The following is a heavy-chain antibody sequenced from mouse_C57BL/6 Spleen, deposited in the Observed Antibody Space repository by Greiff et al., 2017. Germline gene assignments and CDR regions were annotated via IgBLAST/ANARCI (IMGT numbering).Heavy chain of an antibody. CDR2: INPNYGTT. J-gene: IGHJ4*01. CDR3: ARGEDYDVHYYAMDY. CDR1: GYSFTDYN. V-gene: IGHV1-39*01. Sequence: EVKLQQSGPELVKPGASVKISCKASGYSFTDYNMNWVKQSNGKSLEWIGVINPNYGTTSYNQKFKGKATLTVDQSSSTAYMQLNSLTSEDSAVYYCARGEDYDVHYYAMDYWGQGTSVTVSS. D-gene: IGHD2-4*01.